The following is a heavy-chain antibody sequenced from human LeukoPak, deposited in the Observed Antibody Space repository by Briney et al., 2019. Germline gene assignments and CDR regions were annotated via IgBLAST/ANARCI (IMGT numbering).Heavy chain of an antibody. D-gene: IGHD3-9*01. V-gene: IGHV4-4*02. CDR1: GGSISSSNR. J-gene: IGHJ6*02. CDR3: ARAERYFDWFTRPGGMDV. CDR2: IYHSGST. Sequence: NPSETLSLTCAVSGGSISSSNRWSWVRQPPGKGLEWIGEIYHSGSTNYNPSLKSRVTISVDKSKNQFSLKLSSVTAADTAVYYCARAERYFDWFTRPGGMDVWGQGTTVTVSS.